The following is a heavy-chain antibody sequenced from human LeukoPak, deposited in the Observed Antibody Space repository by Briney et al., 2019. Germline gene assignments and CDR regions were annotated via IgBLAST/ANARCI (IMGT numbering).Heavy chain of an antibody. CDR3: ATYRQVLLPFES. V-gene: IGHV3-23*01. D-gene: IGHD2-8*02. CDR1: GFTFSSYE. Sequence: GGSPRLSCAASGFTFSSYEMNWVRQAPGKGLEWVSSIFPSGGEIHYADSVRGRFTISRDNSKSTLSLQMNSLRAEDTAIYYCATYRQVLLPFESWGQGTLVTVSS. J-gene: IGHJ4*02. CDR2: IFPSGGEI.